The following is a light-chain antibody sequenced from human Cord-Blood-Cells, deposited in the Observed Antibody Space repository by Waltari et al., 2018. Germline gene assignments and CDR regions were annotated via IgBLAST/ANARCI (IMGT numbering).Light chain of an antibody. CDR2: AAS. V-gene: IGKV1-39*01. J-gene: IGKJ3*01. CDR1: QSISRY. CDR3: QQSYSTPPFT. Sequence: DIQMNQSPSFLSASVGARFTITCRASQSISRYLNWYQQKPGKAPQNLIYAASSLQSGVPSRFSGSGSGTDFTLTISSLQPEDFATYYCQQSYSTPPFTFGPGTKVDIK.